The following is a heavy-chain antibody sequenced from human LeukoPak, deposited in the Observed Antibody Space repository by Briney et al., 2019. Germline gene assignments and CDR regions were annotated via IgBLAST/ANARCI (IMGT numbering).Heavy chain of an antibody. D-gene: IGHD3-22*01. CDR3: AKAATLTSGSRFDY. CDR2: MNQDGSEK. V-gene: IGHV3-7*03. CDR1: GFTFSNHW. Sequence: GGSLRLSRAASGFTFSNHWMTWVRQAPGKGLEWVANMNQDGSEKYYLDSVKGRFTISRDNAKNSLRLQMNSLRAEDTALYYCAKAATLTSGSRFDYWGQGTLVTVSS. J-gene: IGHJ4*02.